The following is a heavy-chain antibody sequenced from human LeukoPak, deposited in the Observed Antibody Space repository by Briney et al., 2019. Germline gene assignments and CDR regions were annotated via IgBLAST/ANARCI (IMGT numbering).Heavy chain of an antibody. D-gene: IGHD3-16*02. J-gene: IGHJ4*02. CDR3: ARAVIQPGAYFDY. CDR1: GGSISSGGYY. CDR2: IYYSGST. V-gene: IGHV4-31*03. Sequence: SQTLSLTCTVSGGSISSGGYYWSWIRQHPGKGLEWIGYIYYSGSTYYNPSLKSRVTISVDTSKNQFSLKLSSVTAADTAVYYCARAVIQPGAYFDYWGQGTLVTVSS.